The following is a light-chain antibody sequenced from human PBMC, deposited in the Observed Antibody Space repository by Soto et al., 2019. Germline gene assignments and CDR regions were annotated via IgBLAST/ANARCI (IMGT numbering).Light chain of an antibody. V-gene: IGLV2-14*03. CDR1: SSDVGGYDY. J-gene: IGLJ1*01. CDR3: TSYTARRLYV. CDR2: DVS. Sequence: QSSLTHPASLSGSPGQSITISCTGTSSDVGGYDYVSWYQQHPGKAPKLLIYDVSNRPSGVSTRFSGSKSGNTASLTISGLQAEDEGDYYCTSYTARRLYVFGSGTKVTVL.